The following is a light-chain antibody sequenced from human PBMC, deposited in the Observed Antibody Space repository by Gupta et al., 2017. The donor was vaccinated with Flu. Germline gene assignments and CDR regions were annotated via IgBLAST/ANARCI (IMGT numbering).Light chain of an antibody. CDR3: QQSSGIPLT. CDR2: WAS. V-gene: IGKV4-1*01. J-gene: IGKJ4*01. Sequence: WYQQKPGQPPQVLINWASIRASGVPARFSGSGSGTDFILTINSLQEGDVAVSYCQQSSGIPLTIGGGTKVEI.